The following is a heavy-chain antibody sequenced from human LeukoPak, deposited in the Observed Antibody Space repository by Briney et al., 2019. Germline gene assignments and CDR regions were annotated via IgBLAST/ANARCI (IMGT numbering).Heavy chain of an antibody. V-gene: IGHV4-30-2*01. CDR2: IYYSGST. CDR1: GGSISSSGYS. CDR3: ARVSRGDQVYFDY. Sequence: PSQTLSLTCAVSGGSISSSGYSWSWIRQPPGKGLEWIGYIYYSGSTYYNPSLKSRVTISVDRSKNQFSLKLSSVTAADTAVYYCARVSRGDQVYFDYWGQGTLVTVSS. J-gene: IGHJ4*02. D-gene: IGHD3-10*01.